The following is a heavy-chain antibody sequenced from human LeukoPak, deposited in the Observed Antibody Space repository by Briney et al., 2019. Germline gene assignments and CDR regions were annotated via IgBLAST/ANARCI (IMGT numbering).Heavy chain of an antibody. CDR3: ARDYYGGRGEFDY. CDR1: GYTFASYY. V-gene: IGHV1-46*01. D-gene: IGHD4-23*01. CDR2: INPSGGST. J-gene: IGHJ4*02. Sequence: EASVKVSCKASGYTFASYYMHWVRQAPGQGLEWMGIINPSGGSTSYAQKFQGRVTMTRDMSTSTVYMELSSLRSEDTAVYYCARDYYGGRGEFDYWGQGTLVTVSS.